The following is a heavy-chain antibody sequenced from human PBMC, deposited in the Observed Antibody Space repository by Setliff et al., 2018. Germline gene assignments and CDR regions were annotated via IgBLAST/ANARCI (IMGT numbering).Heavy chain of an antibody. J-gene: IGHJ4*02. D-gene: IGHD6-6*01. Sequence: SETLSLTCTVSGGSISGASIRSYYWSWIRQPPGKGLEFIGYVYYSGTTNYDPSLKSRVTISVDTSKNQFSLNLSSVTAADTAVYYCARGRNIAARLRDSWGQGTLVTVSS. CDR3: ARGRNIAARLRDS. CDR2: VYYSGTT. V-gene: IGHV4-59*12. CDR1: GGSISGASIRSYY.